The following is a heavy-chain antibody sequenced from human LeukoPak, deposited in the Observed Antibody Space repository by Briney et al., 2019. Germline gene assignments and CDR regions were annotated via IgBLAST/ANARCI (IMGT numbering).Heavy chain of an antibody. Sequence: RASVKVSCKASGYTFTNYAMNWVRQAPGQGLEWMGWMNTNTGNPTYAQGFTGRFVFSLDTSVSTAYLQISSLKAEDTAVYYCARDGYSGYLPIDYWGQGTLVTVSS. V-gene: IGHV7-4-1*02. D-gene: IGHD5-12*01. CDR3: ARDGYSGYLPIDY. J-gene: IGHJ4*02. CDR2: MNTNTGNP. CDR1: GYTFTNYA.